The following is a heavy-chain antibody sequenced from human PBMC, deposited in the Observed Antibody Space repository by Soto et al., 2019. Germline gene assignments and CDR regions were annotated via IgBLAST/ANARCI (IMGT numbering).Heavy chain of an antibody. Sequence: ASVKVSCKASGGTFSSYAISWVRQAPGQGLEWMGGIIPIFGTANYAQKFQGRVTITADKSTSTAYMELSSLRYEDTAVYFCARDPPRRDYYDCRGYFPTNAFDIWGQGTMVTVSS. D-gene: IGHD3-22*01. J-gene: IGHJ3*02. CDR1: GGTFSSYA. CDR3: ARDPPRRDYYDCRGYFPTNAFDI. V-gene: IGHV1-69*06. CDR2: IIPIFGTA.